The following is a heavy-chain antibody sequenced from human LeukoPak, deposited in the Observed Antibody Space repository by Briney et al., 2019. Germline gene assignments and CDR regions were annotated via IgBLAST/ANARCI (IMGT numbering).Heavy chain of an antibody. Sequence: GGSLRLSCAASGFPFSDYSLNWVRQAPGKGLEWVSYISGSTIYYADSVKVRFTISRDNARNSLYLQMNSLRDEDTAVYYCARDHNWAFDSWGQGTLVTVSS. V-gene: IGHV3-48*02. CDR2: ISGSTI. CDR3: ARDHNWAFDS. CDR1: GFPFSDYS. D-gene: IGHD1-1*01. J-gene: IGHJ4*02.